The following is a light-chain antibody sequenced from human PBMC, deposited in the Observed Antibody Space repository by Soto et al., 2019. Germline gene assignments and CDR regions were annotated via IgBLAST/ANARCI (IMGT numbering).Light chain of an antibody. Sequence: EIVLTQSPATLSVSPGERVTLSCRASQSVDINLAWYQQKPGQAHRLLIYGASTRATDMQGRFSGRGSGTEFTLTIKSLQSEDFAVYYCKQYRNWPRTFGQGTKVDIK. CDR2: GAS. V-gene: IGKV3-15*01. J-gene: IGKJ1*01. CDR3: KQYRNWPRT. CDR1: QSVDIN.